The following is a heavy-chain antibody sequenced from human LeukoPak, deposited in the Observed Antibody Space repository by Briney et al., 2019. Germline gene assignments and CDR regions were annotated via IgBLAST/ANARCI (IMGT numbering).Heavy chain of an antibody. D-gene: IGHD1-26*01. J-gene: IGHJ4*02. V-gene: IGHV4-4*07. CDR2: IYISGAT. Sequence: SSETLSLTCTVSGDSINNFYWNWIRQPAGKGLEWIGRIYISGATNYNPSLKSRVTMSVDTSKTQFSLKLTSVTAADTAVYYCARDPFRSSFDSWGQGTLVTVSS. CDR3: ARDPFRSSFDS. CDR1: GDSINNFY.